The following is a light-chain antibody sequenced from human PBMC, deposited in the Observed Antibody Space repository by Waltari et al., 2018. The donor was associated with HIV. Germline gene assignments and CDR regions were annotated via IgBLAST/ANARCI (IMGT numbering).Light chain of an antibody. CDR2: YKSDSDR. CDR3: VIWHSSAWV. Sequence: QAVLTQPASLSASPGTSASLTCSLRSGINVDTSRIYWYQQKPGSPPQYLLKYKSDSDRQQGSGVPSRFSGSKDASANAGILLISGLQSEDEADYYCVIWHSSAWVFGGGTKLTVL. J-gene: IGLJ3*02. V-gene: IGLV5-45*01. CDR1: SGINVDTSR.